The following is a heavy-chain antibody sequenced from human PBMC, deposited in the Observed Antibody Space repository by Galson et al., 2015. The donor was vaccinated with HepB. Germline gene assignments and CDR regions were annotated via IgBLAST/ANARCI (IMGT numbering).Heavy chain of an antibody. CDR1: GGTFSSYA. CDR2: IIPILGIA. J-gene: IGHJ1*01. Sequence: SVKVSCKASGGTFSSYAISWVRQAPGQGLEWMGRIIPILGIANYAQKFQGRVTITADKSTSTAYMELSSLRSEDTAVYYCARGGITMVRGALTLLYFQHWGQGTLVTVSS. D-gene: IGHD3-10*01. CDR3: ARGGITMVRGALTLLYFQH. V-gene: IGHV1-69*04.